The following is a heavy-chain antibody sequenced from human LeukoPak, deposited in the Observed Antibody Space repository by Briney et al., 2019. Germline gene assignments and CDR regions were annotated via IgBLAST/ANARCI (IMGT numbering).Heavy chain of an antibody. D-gene: IGHD6-6*01. CDR3: ARHRRGSSFPYYFDY. CDR2: IYYSGST. V-gene: IGHV4-59*08. CDR1: GGSISSYY. Sequence: SETLSLTCTVSGGSISSYYWSWIRQPPGKGLEWIGYIYYSGSTNYNPSLKSRVTISVDTSKNQFSLKLRSVTAADTAVYYCARHRRGSSFPYYFDYWGQGTLVTVSS. J-gene: IGHJ4*02.